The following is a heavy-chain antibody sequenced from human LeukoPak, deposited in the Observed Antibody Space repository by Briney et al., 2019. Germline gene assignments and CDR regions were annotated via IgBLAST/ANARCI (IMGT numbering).Heavy chain of an antibody. CDR1: AYTFTGYY. Sequence: ASVKVSCKASAYTFTGYYTHWVRQAPGQGLEWMGWINPNSGSTKYAQRFQGRVTMTRDTSISTAYMELSRLTSDDTAVYYCARWPVTGDDAFDIWGQGTMVTVSS. CDR2: INPNSGST. D-gene: IGHD7-27*01. V-gene: IGHV1-2*02. CDR3: ARWPVTGDDAFDI. J-gene: IGHJ3*02.